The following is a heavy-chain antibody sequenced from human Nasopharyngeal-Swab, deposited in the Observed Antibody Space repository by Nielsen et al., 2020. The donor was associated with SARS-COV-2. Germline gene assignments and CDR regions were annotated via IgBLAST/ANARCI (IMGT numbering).Heavy chain of an antibody. Sequence: SVQVSCNASGGTISSYAISWVRQAPGQGLEWMGRIIPILGIANYAQKFQGRVTITADKSTSTAYMELSSLRSEDTAVYYCARDDLTAYDAFDIWGQRTMVTVSS. V-gene: IGHV1-69*04. D-gene: IGHD7-27*01. CDR3: ARDDLTAYDAFDI. CDR2: IIPILGIA. CDR1: GGTISSYA. J-gene: IGHJ3*02.